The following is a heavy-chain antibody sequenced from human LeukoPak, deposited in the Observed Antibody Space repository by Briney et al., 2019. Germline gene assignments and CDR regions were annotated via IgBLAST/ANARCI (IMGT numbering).Heavy chain of an antibody. CDR1: GGSISSYY. CDR2: IYYSGST. Sequence: SETLSLTCTVSGGSISSYYWSWIRQPPGKGLEWIGYIYYSGSTNYNPSLKSRVTISVDTSKNQFSLELSSVTAADTAVYYCARSGSGWYSRWFDPWGQGTLVTVSS. J-gene: IGHJ5*02. CDR3: ARSGSGWYSRWFDP. D-gene: IGHD6-19*01. V-gene: IGHV4-59*01.